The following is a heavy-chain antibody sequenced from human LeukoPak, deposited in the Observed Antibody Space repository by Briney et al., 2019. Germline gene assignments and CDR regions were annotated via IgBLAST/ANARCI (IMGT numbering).Heavy chain of an antibody. V-gene: IGHV4-38-2*02. D-gene: IGHD6-13*01. CDR2: IYHSGRT. CDR3: ARGRSSWGDYFDY. CDR1: GYSISSGYY. J-gene: IGHJ4*02. Sequence: SETLSLTCTVSGYSISSGYYWGWIRQPPGKGLEWIGSIYHSGRTYYNPSLKSRVTISVDTSKNQFSLKLSSVTAADTAVYYCARGRSSWGDYFDYWGQGTLVTVSS.